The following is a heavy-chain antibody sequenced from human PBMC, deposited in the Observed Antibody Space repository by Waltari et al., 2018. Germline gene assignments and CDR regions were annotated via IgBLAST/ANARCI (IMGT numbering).Heavy chain of an antibody. Sequence: QVQLKESGPGLVKPSQTPSLPCTVTGGSYSSGSSYWSWIRQPAGKGLEGIGRLYTRGGTNTNPTLRVAVTRSVDPSNNQFSLMLSSVSAPYTSVYYCAREEYCSGGSCYSYFDYWGQGTLVTVSA. CDR2: LYTRGGT. J-gene: IGHJ4*02. D-gene: IGHD2-15*01. V-gene: IGHV4-61*02. CDR1: GGSYSSGSSY. CDR3: AREEYCSGGSCYSYFDY.